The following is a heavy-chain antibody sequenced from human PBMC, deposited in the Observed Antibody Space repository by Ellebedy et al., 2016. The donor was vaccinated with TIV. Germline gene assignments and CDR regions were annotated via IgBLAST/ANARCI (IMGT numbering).Heavy chain of an antibody. J-gene: IGHJ6*03. CDR1: GFTFSDYY. CDR3: ARDSAAGTVYYYYMDV. V-gene: IGHV3-11*01. Sequence: GESLKISCAASGFTFSDYYMSWIRQAPGKGLEWVSYISSSGNTMYYPDSVKGRFSISRDNAKNSLYLQMNSLRAEDTAVYYCARDSAAGTVYYYYMDVWGKGTTVTVSS. CDR2: ISSSGNTM. D-gene: IGHD6-13*01.